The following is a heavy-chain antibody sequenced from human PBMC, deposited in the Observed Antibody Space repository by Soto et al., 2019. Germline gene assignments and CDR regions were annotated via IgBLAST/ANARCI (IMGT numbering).Heavy chain of an antibody. CDR2: ISAYNGNT. V-gene: IGHV1-18*01. CDR3: ARVFFYSIGITAAGWFDP. J-gene: IGHJ5*02. Sequence: ASVKVSCEASGYTFTSYGISWVRQAPGQGLEWMGWISAYNGNTNYAQKLQGRVTMTTDTSTSTAYMELRSLRSDDTAVYYCARVFFYSIGITAAGWFDPWGQGTQVTISS. D-gene: IGHD6-13*01. CDR1: GYTFTSYG.